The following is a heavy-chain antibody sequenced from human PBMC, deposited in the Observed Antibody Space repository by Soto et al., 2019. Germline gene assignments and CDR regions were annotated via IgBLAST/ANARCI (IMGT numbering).Heavy chain of an antibody. CDR1: GFTFSSYG. Sequence: GGSLRLSCAASGFTFSSYGMHLVRQAPGKGLEWVAVIWYDGSNKYYADSVKGRFTISRDNSKNTLYLQMNSLRAEDTAVYYCARDFARYYDILTATRGYYGMDVWGQGTTVTVSS. CDR2: IWYDGSNK. CDR3: ARDFARYYDILTATRGYYGMDV. J-gene: IGHJ6*02. V-gene: IGHV3-33*01. D-gene: IGHD3-9*01.